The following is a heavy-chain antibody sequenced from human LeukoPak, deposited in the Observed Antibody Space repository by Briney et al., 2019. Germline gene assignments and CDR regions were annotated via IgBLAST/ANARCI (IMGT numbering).Heavy chain of an antibody. Sequence: ASVKVSCKASGCTFTSYGISWVRQAPGQGLEWMGGFDPEDGETIYAQKFQGRVTMTEDTSTDTAYMELSSLRSEDTAVYYCATCFRIAVAGTYYYYYGMGVWGQGTTVTVSS. D-gene: IGHD6-19*01. J-gene: IGHJ6*02. V-gene: IGHV1-24*01. CDR1: GCTFTSYG. CDR3: ATCFRIAVAGTYYYYYGMGV. CDR2: FDPEDGET.